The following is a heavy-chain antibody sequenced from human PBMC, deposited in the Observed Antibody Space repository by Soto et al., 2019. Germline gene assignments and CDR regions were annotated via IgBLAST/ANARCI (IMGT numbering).Heavy chain of an antibody. Sequence: EVQLVQSAAAVKKPGESLKISCQGSGYNYLSYWIGWVRQVPGKGLEWMGLIYPGDSDTRYSPSFQGQVTISVDKSVTTSYLQWTSLRASDTAMYYCARLRSIAARRDFESWGQGTLVTVSS. CDR3: ARLRSIAARRDFES. CDR1: GYNYLSYW. J-gene: IGHJ4*02. CDR2: IYPGDSDT. V-gene: IGHV5-51*01. D-gene: IGHD6-6*01.